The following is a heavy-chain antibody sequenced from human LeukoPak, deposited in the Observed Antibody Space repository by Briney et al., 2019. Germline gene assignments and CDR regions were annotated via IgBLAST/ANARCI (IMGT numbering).Heavy chain of an antibody. Sequence: ASVKVSCKASGYTFSSNWMNWVRQAPGQGLEWMGTINPSDGYTRYAQEFQGRVTMTRDTSTNTVYMELPSLTSEDTAVYYCARGLGEPDWFDPWGQGTLVTVSS. V-gene: IGHV1-46*01. D-gene: IGHD3-16*01. CDR3: ARGLGEPDWFDP. CDR2: INPSDGYT. CDR1: GYTFSSNW. J-gene: IGHJ5*02.